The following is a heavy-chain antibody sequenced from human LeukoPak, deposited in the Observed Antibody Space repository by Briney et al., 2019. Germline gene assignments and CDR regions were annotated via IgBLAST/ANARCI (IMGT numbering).Heavy chain of an antibody. CDR3: ARCGYSGSGFSTNWFDP. D-gene: IGHD3-10*01. CDR1: GFTFTSYW. Sequence: GGSLRLSCAASGFTFTSYWMSWVRQAPGKGLEWVANIKQDGSEKYYVDSVKGRFTISRDNAKNSLYLQMSSLRAEDTAVYYCARCGYSGSGFSTNWFDPWGQGTLVTVSS. CDR2: IKQDGSEK. V-gene: IGHV3-7*01. J-gene: IGHJ5*02.